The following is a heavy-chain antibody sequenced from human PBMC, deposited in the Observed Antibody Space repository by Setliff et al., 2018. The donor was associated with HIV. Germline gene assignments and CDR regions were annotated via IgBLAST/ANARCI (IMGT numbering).Heavy chain of an antibody. D-gene: IGHD5-18*01. J-gene: IGHJ2*01. CDR3: ARRTYSPGPFWYFDI. CDR2: IYYSGGT. V-gene: IGHV4-38-2*01. CDR1: GYSISSGYY. Sequence: SETLSLTCAVSGYSISSGYYWGWIRQPPGKGLEWIGSIYYSGGTNYNSHPSLKSRVTVLVDTSKNQFSLRLTSVTAADTAVYYCARRTYSPGPFWYFDIWGRGTLVTVSS.